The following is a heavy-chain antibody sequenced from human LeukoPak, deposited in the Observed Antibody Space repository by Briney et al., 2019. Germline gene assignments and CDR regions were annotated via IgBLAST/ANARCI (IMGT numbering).Heavy chain of an antibody. CDR1: GGSISSYY. J-gene: IGHJ4*02. CDR3: ARGGVIVVVNLDY. D-gene: IGHD3-22*01. V-gene: IGHV4-4*08. Sequence: SETLSLTCTVSGGSISSYYWSWIRQPPGKGLEWIGYIYTSGSTNYNPSLKSRVTMSVDTSKNQFSLKLSSVTAADTAVYYCARGGVIVVVNLDYWGQGTLVTVSS. CDR2: IYTSGST.